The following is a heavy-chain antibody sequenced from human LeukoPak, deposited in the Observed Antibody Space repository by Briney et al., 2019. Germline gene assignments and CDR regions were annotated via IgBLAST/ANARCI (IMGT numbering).Heavy chain of an antibody. V-gene: IGHV4-34*01. D-gene: IGHD3-3*01. Sequence: PGGSLRLSCAASGFTFSSYAMSWVRQAPGKGLEWIGEIHHSGSTNYNPSLKSRVTISVDTSKNQFSLKLSSVTAADTAVYYCASGVGFWSGYWGYWGQGTLVTVSS. CDR2: IHHSGST. J-gene: IGHJ4*02. CDR1: GFTFSSYA. CDR3: ASGVGFWSGYWGY.